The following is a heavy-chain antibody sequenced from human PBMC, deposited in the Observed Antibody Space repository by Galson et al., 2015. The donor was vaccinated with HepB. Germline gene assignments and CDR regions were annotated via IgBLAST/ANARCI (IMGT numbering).Heavy chain of an antibody. Sequence: SLRLSCAASGFSFSNAWMNWVRRVPGKGLEWVGHIKSKTYGGTADYAAPVKDRFTLSRDDSKNILYLHLDSLNTEDTGIYYCTTANMIRGEVPYYFYKYGMDVWGQGTGVTVSS. D-gene: IGHD3-10*01. V-gene: IGHV3-15*07. CDR2: IKSKTYGGTA. CDR3: TTANMIRGEVPYYFYKYGMDV. CDR1: GFSFSNAW. J-gene: IGHJ6*02.